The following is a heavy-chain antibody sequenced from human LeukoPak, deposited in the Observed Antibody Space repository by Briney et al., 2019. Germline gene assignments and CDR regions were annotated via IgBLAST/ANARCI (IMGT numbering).Heavy chain of an antibody. V-gene: IGHV4-59*08. J-gene: IGHJ6*02. CDR2: VYYSGST. CDR1: GGSVSSYL. Sequence: PSETLSLTCPASGGSVSSYLWSWIRQPPGKGLEWIGYVYYSGSTNYNPSLKSRVTISVDTSKTQFSLRLSSVTAADTAVYYCARHLGPGWHAMYVWGQGTTVTVCS. CDR3: ARHLGPGWHAMYV. D-gene: IGHD7-27*01.